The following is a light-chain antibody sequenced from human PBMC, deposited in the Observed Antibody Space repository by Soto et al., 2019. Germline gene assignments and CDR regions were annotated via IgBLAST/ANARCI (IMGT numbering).Light chain of an antibody. V-gene: IGKV3-15*01. CDR2: GAS. CDR3: QQHNNWPPT. Sequence: EIVMRQSPATMSVSPGERATLSCRASQGVSSNLAWYQQKPGQAPRLLIYGASTRATGIPARFSGSESETEFTLTISSLQSEDFAVYYCQQHNNWPPTFGQGTKVDIK. J-gene: IGKJ1*01. CDR1: QGVSSN.